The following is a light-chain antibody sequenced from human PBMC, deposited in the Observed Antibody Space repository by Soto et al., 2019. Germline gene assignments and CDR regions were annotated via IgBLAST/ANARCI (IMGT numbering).Light chain of an antibody. CDR3: AAWDDSLNGVV. CDR2: SNN. V-gene: IGLV1-44*01. CDR1: SSNIGDNT. J-gene: IGLJ2*01. Sequence: QSVLTQPPSASGTPGQRVTISCSGSSSNIGDNTVNWYQQFPGTAPKLLIHSNNERPSGVPERFSGSKSGTSASLAITGLQSEDEADYYCAAWDDSLNGVVFGGETKLTVL.